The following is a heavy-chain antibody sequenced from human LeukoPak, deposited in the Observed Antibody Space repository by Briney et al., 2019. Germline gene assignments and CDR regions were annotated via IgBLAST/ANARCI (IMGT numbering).Heavy chain of an antibody. J-gene: IGHJ3*02. V-gene: IGHV1-2*02. Sequence: AASVKVSCKASGYTFTSYAMHWVRQAPGQRLEWMGWINPNTGGTDYAQKFQGRVTMTRDTSTSTAYMELSSLRSEDTAVYYCATKNVLLWFGEPAGAFDIWGQGTMVTVSS. CDR3: ATKNVLLWFGEPAGAFDI. CDR2: INPNTGGT. D-gene: IGHD3-10*01. CDR1: GYTFTSYA.